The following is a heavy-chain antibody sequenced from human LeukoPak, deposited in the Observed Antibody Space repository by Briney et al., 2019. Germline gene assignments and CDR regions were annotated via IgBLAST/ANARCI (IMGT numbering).Heavy chain of an antibody. J-gene: IGHJ6*02. CDR1: GFTFSSYA. CDR3: ARLAAQAYYYYGMDV. CDR2: ISYDGSNK. V-gene: IGHV3-30-3*01. D-gene: IGHD6-6*01. Sequence: PGGSLRLSCAASGFTFSSYAMHWVRQAPGKGLEWVAVISYDGSNKYYADSVKGRFTISRDNAKNSLYLQMNSLRAEDTAVYYCARLAAQAYYYYGMDVWGQGTTVTVSS.